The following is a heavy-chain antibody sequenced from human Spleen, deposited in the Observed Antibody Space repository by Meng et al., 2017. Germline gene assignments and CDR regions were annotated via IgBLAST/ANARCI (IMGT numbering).Heavy chain of an antibody. CDR1: GFTFSDYY. V-gene: IGHV3-11*04. CDR3: ARDQGYDSSGYYLNYYYYYGMAV. CDR2: ISSSGSTV. Sequence: GESLKISCAASGFTFSDYYMSWIRQAPGKGLEWVSYISSSGSTVYYADSVKGRFTISRDNAKNSLYLQMNSLRAEDTAVYYCARDQGYDSSGYYLNYYYYYGMAVWGQGSTVDVAS. D-gene: IGHD3-22*01. J-gene: IGHJ6*02.